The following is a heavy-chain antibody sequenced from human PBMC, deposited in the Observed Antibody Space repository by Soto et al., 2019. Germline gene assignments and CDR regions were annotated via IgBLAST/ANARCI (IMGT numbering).Heavy chain of an antibody. D-gene: IGHD1-26*01. CDR1: GDAFTNYI. J-gene: IGHJ4*02. CDR3: ARGRDQPPVGLYFDS. CDR2: IIPMFGTP. Sequence: QVQLVQSGAEVKKPGSSVKVSCKASGDAFTNYIFDWVRQAPGQGLEWMGGIIPMFGTPKYAQTFQDRVTISAVVSTGTAYLELTSLRFDDTAVYYCARGRDQPPVGLYFDSWGEGTRVTVSS. V-gene: IGHV1-69*01.